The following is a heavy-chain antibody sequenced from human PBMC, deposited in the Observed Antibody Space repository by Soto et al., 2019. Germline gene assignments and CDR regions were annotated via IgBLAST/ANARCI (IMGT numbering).Heavy chain of an antibody. D-gene: IGHD3-10*01. CDR2: IYHSGST. CDR1: GGSISSSNW. CDR3: ARVRMGGITMVRGVATLVSYYYYRMAV. J-gene: IGHJ6*02. V-gene: IGHV4-4*02. Sequence: SETLSLTCAVSGGSISSSNWWSWVRQPPGKGLEWIGEIYHSGSTNYNPSLKSRVTISVDKSKNQFSLKLSSVTAADTAVYYCARVRMGGITMVRGVATLVSYYYYRMAVWGQGTTVTVSS.